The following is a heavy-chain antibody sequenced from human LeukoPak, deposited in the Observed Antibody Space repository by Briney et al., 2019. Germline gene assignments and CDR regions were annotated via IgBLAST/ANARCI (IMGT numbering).Heavy chain of an antibody. D-gene: IGHD3-9*01. J-gene: IGHJ5*02. CDR2: ILPSNSDT. Sequence: ASVKVSCKGSGYTFTSNWIGWVRQMPGKGLEWMGIILPSNSDTRYSPSFKGQVTISVDKSISTAYLQWTSLKASDTAMYYCARQYYETLTGPNWFDAWGQGTLVTVSS. V-gene: IGHV5-51*01. CDR3: ARQYYETLTGPNWFDA. CDR1: GYTFTSNW.